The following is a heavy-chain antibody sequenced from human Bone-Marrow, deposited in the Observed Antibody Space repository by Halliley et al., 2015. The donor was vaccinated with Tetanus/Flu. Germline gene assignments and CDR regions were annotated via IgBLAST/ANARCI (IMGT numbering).Heavy chain of an antibody. D-gene: IGHD2-2*01. CDR1: GFTFSSHA. Sequence: SLRLSCATSGFTFSSHAMSWVRQAPGKGLEWVSGITGSGMTTDYADSVKGHFTISRDNSRNILSLQINSLGAEDTALYYCAKAPYASGGSFFDHWGQGTLVTVSS. V-gene: IGHV3-23*01. CDR2: ITGSGMTT. J-gene: IGHJ4*02. CDR3: AKAPYASGGSFFDH.